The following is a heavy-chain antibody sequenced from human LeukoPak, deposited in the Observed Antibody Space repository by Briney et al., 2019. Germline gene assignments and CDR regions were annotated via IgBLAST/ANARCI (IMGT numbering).Heavy chain of an antibody. V-gene: IGHV1-18*01. CDR2: ISAYNGNT. J-gene: IGHJ1*01. CDR1: GYTFTSYG. Sequence: ASVKVSCKASGYTFTSYGISWVRQAPGQGLEWMGWISAYNGNTNYAQKLQGRVTMTTDTSTSTAYMELRSLRSDDTAVYYCAGSGSYAVWESAEYFQHWGQGTLVTVSS. CDR3: AGSGSYAVWESAEYFQH. D-gene: IGHD1-26*01.